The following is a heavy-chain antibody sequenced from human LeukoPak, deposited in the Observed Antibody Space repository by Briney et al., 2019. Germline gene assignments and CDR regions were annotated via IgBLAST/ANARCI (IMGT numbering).Heavy chain of an antibody. D-gene: IGHD3-22*01. CDR1: GFTFSDFA. Sequence: PGTSLRFSCAASGFTFSDFAMHWVRQAPGKGVEWVAVVSYDGINKYYADSVRGRISISRDNPKNTLYLQMNSLTPEDTAVYFCRGSYYDSSAFFDLWGRGTLVTVSS. J-gene: IGHJ4*02. CDR3: RGSYYDSSAFFDL. CDR2: VSYDGINK. V-gene: IGHV3-30*04.